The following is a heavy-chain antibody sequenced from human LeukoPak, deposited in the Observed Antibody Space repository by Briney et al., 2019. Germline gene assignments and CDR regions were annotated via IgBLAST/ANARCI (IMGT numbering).Heavy chain of an antibody. CDR3: TTDYHYDILTGYLVGGCGDY. CDR2: IKSKTDGGTT. J-gene: IGHJ4*02. CDR1: GFTFSSYA. V-gene: IGHV3-15*01. D-gene: IGHD3-9*01. Sequence: PGGSLRLSCAASGFTFSSYAMSWVRQAPGKGLEWVGRIKSKTDGGTTDYAAPVKGRFTISRDDSKNTLYLQMNSLKTEDTAVYYCTTDYHYDILTGYLVGGCGDYWGQGTLVTVSS.